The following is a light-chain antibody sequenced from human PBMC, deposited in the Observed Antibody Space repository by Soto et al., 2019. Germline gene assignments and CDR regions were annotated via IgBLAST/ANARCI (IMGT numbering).Light chain of an antibody. V-gene: IGLV2-8*01. CDR2: EVS. J-gene: IGLJ1*01. CDR1: SSDVGGYNY. Sequence: QSVLTQPPSASGSPGQSVTISCTGTSSDVGGYNYVSWYQQHPGKAPKLMIYEVSKRPSGVPDRFSGSKSGNTASLTVSGLQADDEADYYCSSYGGSNTFGVFGTGPKVTVL. CDR3: SSYGGSNTFGV.